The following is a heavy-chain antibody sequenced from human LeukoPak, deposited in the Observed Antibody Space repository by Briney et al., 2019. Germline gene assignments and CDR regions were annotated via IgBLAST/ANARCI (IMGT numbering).Heavy chain of an antibody. CDR2: IYYTGST. CDR3: ARDGGGGYDGDFDY. J-gene: IGHJ4*02. D-gene: IGHD1-26*01. CDR1: GASISSHY. Sequence: PSETLSLTCTVFGASISSHYWSWIRQPPGKGREWIGYIYYTGSTDSNPSLKSRVTISVDTSKNQFSLKLTSVTAADTAVYYCARDGGGGYDGDFDYWGQGTLVTVSS. V-gene: IGHV4-59*11.